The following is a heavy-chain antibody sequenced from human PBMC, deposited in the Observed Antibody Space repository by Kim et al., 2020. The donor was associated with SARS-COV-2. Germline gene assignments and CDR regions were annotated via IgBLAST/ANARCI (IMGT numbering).Heavy chain of an antibody. V-gene: IGHV4-4*07. J-gene: IGHJ4*02. D-gene: IGHD3-3*01. Sequence: SETLSLTCTVSGGSISSYYWSWIRQPAGKVLEWIGRIYTSGSTNYNPSLKSRVTMSVDTSKNQFSLKLSSVTAADTAVYYCARDSAYYDFWSGHEAYFDYWGQGTLVTVSS. CDR2: IYTSGST. CDR1: GGSISSYY. CDR3: ARDSAYYDFWSGHEAYFDY.